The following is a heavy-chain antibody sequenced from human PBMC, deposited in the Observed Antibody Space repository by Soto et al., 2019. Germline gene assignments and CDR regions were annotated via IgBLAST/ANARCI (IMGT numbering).Heavy chain of an antibody. V-gene: IGHV4-39*01. J-gene: IGHJ4*02. CDR3: ATQTPNSPYMYSSGWYRDRPGYFDY. CDR1: GGSISSSSYY. Sequence: PSETLSLTCTVSGGSISSSSYYWGWIRQPPGKGLEWIGSIYYSGSTYYNPSLKSRVTISVDTSKNQFSLKLSSVTAADTAVYYCATQTPNSPYMYSSGWYRDRPGYFDYWGQGTLVTVSS. D-gene: IGHD6-19*01. CDR2: IYYSGST.